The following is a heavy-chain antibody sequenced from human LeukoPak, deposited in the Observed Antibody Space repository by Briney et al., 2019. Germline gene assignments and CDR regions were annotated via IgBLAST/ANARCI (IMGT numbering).Heavy chain of an antibody. J-gene: IGHJ4*02. Sequence: GESLKISFKGSGYSFTSYWIGWGRRMPGKGLEWMGIIYPGDSDTRYSTSFQGQVTISADKSISTPYLQWSTLKASDTAMYYCARHRRSPSVGADDYWGQGTLVTVSS. V-gene: IGHV5-51*01. CDR2: IYPGDSDT. CDR1: GYSFTSYW. D-gene: IGHD1-26*01. CDR3: ARHRRSPSVGADDY.